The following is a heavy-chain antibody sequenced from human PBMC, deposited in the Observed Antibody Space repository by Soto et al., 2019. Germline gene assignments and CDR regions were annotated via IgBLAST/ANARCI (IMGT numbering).Heavy chain of an antibody. V-gene: IGHV1-18*01. CDR2: ITTDKGKT. CDR1: GYTFTSFG. CDR3: ATRSPAFDF. J-gene: IGHJ4*02. Sequence: QVQLVQSGPEVKKPGASVKVSCKTSGYTFTSFGISWVRQAPGQGLEWMGWITTDKGKTNYAPKFQGRVTMTTDTSTSTAYMELGSLRADDTAVYYCATRSPAFDFWGQGTLVTVSS.